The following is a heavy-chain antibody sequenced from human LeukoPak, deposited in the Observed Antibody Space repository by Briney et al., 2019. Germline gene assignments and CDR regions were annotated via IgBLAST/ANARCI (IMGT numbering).Heavy chain of an antibody. CDR2: IIPILGIA. D-gene: IGHD6-19*01. J-gene: IGHJ4*02. V-gene: IGHV1-69*04. Sequence: SVKVSCKASGYTFTGYYMHWVRQAPGQGLEWMGRIIPILGIANYAQKFQGRVTITADKSTSTAYMELSSLRSGDTAVYYCARDANDSSGWYDYFDYWGQGTLVTVSS. CDR1: GYTFTGYY. CDR3: ARDANDSSGWYDYFDY.